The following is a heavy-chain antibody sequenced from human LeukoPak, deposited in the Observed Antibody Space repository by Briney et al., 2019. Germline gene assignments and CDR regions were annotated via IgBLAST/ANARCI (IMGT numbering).Heavy chain of an antibody. D-gene: IGHD6-6*01. V-gene: IGHV3-23*01. CDR1: GFTFSSYA. CDR2: ISGSGGST. J-gene: IGHJ4*02. Sequence: GGSLRLSCAASGFTFSSYAMSWVRQAPGKGLEWVSAISGSGGSTYYADSVKGRFTISRDNSKNTLYLQMNSLRAEDTDVYYCAKDRKYSSFFDYWGQGTLVTVSS. CDR3: AKDRKYSSFFDY.